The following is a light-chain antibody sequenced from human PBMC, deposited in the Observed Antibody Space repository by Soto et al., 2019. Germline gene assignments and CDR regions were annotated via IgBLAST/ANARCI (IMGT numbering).Light chain of an antibody. CDR3: QQSYAAVRS. J-gene: IGKJ4*01. CDR2: AAS. Sequence: DIQMTQSPSTLFASVGDRVTITCRASQSVRNWLAWYQQKPGKAPRLLIYAASRLQSGVPARFSGSGAETHFTLTITSMHAAYFWIYDCQQSYAAVRSVGGGTKTDI. CDR1: QSVRNW. V-gene: IGKV1-39*01.